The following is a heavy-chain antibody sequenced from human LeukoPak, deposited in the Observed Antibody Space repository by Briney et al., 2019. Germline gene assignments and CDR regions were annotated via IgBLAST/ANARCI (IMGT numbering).Heavy chain of an antibody. J-gene: IGHJ4*02. D-gene: IGHD2-15*01. V-gene: IGHV4-31*03. CDR3: ASGKDDPFDY. CDR1: GGSISRSGYY. Sequence: SETLSLTCTVSGGSISRSGYYWSWIRQHPGKGLEWIGYIYYSGSTYYNPSLKSRVTISVDTSKNQFSLKLSSVTAADTAVYYCASGKDDPFDYWGQGTLVTVSS. CDR2: IYYSGST.